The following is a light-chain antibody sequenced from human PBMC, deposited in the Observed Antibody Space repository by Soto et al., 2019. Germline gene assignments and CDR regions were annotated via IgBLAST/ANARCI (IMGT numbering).Light chain of an antibody. J-gene: IGLJ2*01. V-gene: IGLV2-11*01. CDR1: SSDVGGYNY. Sequence: QSALTQPRSVSGSPGQSVTISCTGTSSDVGGYNYVSLYQQHPGKAPKLMIYDVSKRPSGVPDRFSGSKSGNTASLTISGLQAEDEADYFAHVVFGGGTKLTVL. CDR3: HVV. CDR2: DVS.